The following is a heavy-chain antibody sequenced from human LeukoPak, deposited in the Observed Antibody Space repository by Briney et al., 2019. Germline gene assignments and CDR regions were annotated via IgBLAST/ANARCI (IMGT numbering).Heavy chain of an antibody. Sequence: GSLRLSCAASGFTFSSYAMSWVRQAPGKGLEWVSAISGSGGSTYYADSVKGRFTISRDNSKNTLYLQMNSLRAEDTAVYYCAKVRSKQWLGLYYFDYWGQGTLVTVSS. CDR3: AKVRSKQWLGLYYFDY. V-gene: IGHV3-23*01. CDR2: ISGSGGST. D-gene: IGHD6-19*01. CDR1: GFTFSSYA. J-gene: IGHJ4*02.